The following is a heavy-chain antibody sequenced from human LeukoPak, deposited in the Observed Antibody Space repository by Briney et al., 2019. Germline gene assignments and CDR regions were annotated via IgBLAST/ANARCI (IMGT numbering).Heavy chain of an antibody. J-gene: IGHJ1*01. CDR2: ITSSGGTI. Sequence: GGSLRLSCAASGFTFSNYAMNWVRQAPGKGLEWVSFITSSGGTIYYADSVKGRFTISRDNAKNSLYLQMRSLRVEDTAVYYCAREGISALGEHWGQGTLVTVSS. CDR1: GFTFSNYA. CDR3: AREGISALGEH. V-gene: IGHV3-48*03. D-gene: IGHD2/OR15-2a*01.